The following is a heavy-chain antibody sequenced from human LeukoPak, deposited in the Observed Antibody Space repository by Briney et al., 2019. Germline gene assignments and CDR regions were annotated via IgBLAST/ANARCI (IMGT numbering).Heavy chain of an antibody. CDR1: GFTFSSYA. V-gene: IGHV3-23*01. CDR2: ISGSGGST. CDR3: AFSTYSGGAEYFDY. Sequence: PGGSLRLSCAASGFTFSSYAMSWVRQAPGKGLEWVSAISGSGGSTYYADSVKGRFTISRDNSKNTLYLQMNSLRAEDTAVYYCAFSTYSGGAEYFDYWGQETLVTVSS. J-gene: IGHJ4*02. D-gene: IGHD3-16*01.